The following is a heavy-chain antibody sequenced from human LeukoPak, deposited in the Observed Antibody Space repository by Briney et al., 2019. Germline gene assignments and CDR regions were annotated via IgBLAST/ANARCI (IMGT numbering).Heavy chain of an antibody. CDR3: ARRSVGRVRGVIIPGRYMDV. V-gene: IGHV3-30*02. CDR1: GFTFSSYG. J-gene: IGHJ6*03. D-gene: IGHD3-10*01. CDR2: IRYDGSNK. Sequence: PGGSLRLSCAASGFTFSSYGMHWVRQAPGKGLEWVAFIRYDGSNKYYADSVKGRFTISRDNSKNTLYLQMNSLRAEDTAVYYCARRSVGRVRGVIIPGRYMDVWGKGTTVTISS.